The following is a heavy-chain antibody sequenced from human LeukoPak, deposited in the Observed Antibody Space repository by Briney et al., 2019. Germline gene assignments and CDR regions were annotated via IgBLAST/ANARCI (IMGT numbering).Heavy chain of an antibody. J-gene: IGHJ4*02. Sequence: PGGSLRLSCAASGFTFSSYSMNWVRQAPGKGLEWVSSISSSSSYRYYEESVKGRFSISRDNARNSLYLQMNSLRAEDTAVYYCAKPKYSSGWYRFYFEYWGQGTLVTVSS. CDR2: ISSSSSYR. CDR1: GFTFSSYS. V-gene: IGHV3-21*04. CDR3: AKPKYSSGWYRFYFEY. D-gene: IGHD6-19*01.